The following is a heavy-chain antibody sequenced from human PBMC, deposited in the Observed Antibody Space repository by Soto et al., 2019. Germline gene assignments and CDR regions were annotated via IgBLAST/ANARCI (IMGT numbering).Heavy chain of an antibody. D-gene: IGHD1-26*01. CDR2: IYYSGST. CDR1: GGSISSYY. J-gene: IGHJ3*02. CDR3: ARLGATYDAFDI. V-gene: IGHV4-59*08. Sequence: SETLSLTCTVSGGSISSYYWSWIRQPPGKGLEWIGYIYYSGSTNYNPSLKSRVTISVDASKNQFSLKLSSVTAADTAVYYCARLGATYDAFDIWGQGTMVTVSS.